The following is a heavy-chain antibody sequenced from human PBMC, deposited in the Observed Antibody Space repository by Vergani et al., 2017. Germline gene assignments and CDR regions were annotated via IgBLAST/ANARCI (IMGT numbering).Heavy chain of an antibody. D-gene: IGHD2-2*01. CDR3: AGEGRIVVVPATSSWYYYGMDV. CDR1: GYTFTSYG. V-gene: IGHV1-18*01. CDR2: ISAYNGNT. J-gene: IGHJ6*02. Sequence: QVQLVQSGAEVKKPGASVKVSCKASGYTFTSYGISWVRQAPGQGLEWMGWISAYNGNTNYAQKLQGRVTMTTDTSTSTADMELRSLRSDDTAVYYCAGEGRIVVVPATSSWYYYGMDVWGQGTTVTVSS.